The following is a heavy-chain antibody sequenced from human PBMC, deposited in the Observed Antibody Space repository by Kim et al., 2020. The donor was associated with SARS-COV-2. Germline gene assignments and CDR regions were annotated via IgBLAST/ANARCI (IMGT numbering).Heavy chain of an antibody. V-gene: IGHV4-34*01. CDR1: GGSFSGYF. D-gene: IGHD5-18*01. J-gene: IGHJ4*02. CDR2: INHSGTT. Sequence: SETLSLTCAVSGGSFSGYFWSWVRQAPGKGLEWIGEINHSGTTNQNPSLKSRLAISIDPSKNQVSLNLTSVTAADTAVYFCARFPSTYSQGSSYADSPRWGQGTLVIVAS. CDR3: ARFPSTYSQGSSYADSPR.